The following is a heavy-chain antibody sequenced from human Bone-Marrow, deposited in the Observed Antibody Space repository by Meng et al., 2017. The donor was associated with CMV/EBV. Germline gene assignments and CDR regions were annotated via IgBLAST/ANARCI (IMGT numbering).Heavy chain of an antibody. Sequence: SETLSLTCAVSGGSVSSSSYYWTWIRQSPGKGLEWIGTIYYSESPAYNSSLQSRVTISADTSKNQFSLKVKSVTAEDTAIYYCARVREHTSLGNYWFDPWGQGTLVTVSS. V-gene: IGHV4-39*07. CDR1: GGSVSSSSYY. CDR3: ARVREHTSLGNYWFDP. J-gene: IGHJ5*02. D-gene: IGHD3-16*01. CDR2: IYYSESP.